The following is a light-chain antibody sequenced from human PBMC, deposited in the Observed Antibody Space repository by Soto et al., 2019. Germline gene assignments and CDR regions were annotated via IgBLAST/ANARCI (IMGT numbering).Light chain of an antibody. V-gene: IGLV2-14*01. CDR2: EVS. Sequence: QSALTQPGSVSGSPGQSITISCTGTSSDVGGYNYVSWYQQHPGKAPKLMIYEVSNRPSGVSNRFSGSKSGNTASLTISGLQAEDEADYYCRSYTLSSPSVFGTGTKVTV. CDR3: RSYTLSSPSV. J-gene: IGLJ1*01. CDR1: SSDVGGYNY.